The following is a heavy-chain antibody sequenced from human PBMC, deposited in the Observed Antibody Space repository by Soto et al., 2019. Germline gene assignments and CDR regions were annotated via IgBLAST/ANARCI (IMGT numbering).Heavy chain of an antibody. CDR3: ARDREDGSGTKYNWFDS. CDR2: TIPIFDKP. D-gene: IGHD3-10*01. J-gene: IGHJ5*01. V-gene: IGHV1-69*01. Sequence: QMQLVQSGAEVKKPGSPLKIPCKAPGGPLGILGISWLEQAPGQGLEWMGGTIPIFDKPHYAEKFRDRVTITADATTTAYLELTSLTSADTATYYCARDREDGSGTKYNWFDSWGQGTLVTVSS. CDR1: GGPLGILG.